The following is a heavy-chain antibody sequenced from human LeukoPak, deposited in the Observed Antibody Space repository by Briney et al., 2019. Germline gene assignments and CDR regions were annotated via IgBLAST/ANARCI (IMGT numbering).Heavy chain of an antibody. Sequence: PGGSLRHXCAASGFTCSSYSMNWVRRAPGKGLEWVSSISSSSSYIYCADSVKGRFTISRDNAKNSLYLQMNSLRAEDTAVYYCARRTPGLFDYWGQGTLVTVSS. D-gene: IGHD1-14*01. CDR2: ISSSSSYI. J-gene: IGHJ4*02. CDR1: GFTCSSYS. V-gene: IGHV3-21*01. CDR3: ARRTPGLFDY.